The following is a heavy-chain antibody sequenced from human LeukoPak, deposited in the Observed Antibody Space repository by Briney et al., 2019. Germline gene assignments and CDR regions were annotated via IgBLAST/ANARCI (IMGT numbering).Heavy chain of an antibody. V-gene: IGHV4-59*01. D-gene: IGHD3-22*01. CDR3: ARSSYYYDSSGYYYDAFGI. CDR1: GGSISSYY. Sequence: SETLSLTCTVSGGSISSYYWSWIRQPPGKGLEWIGYIYYSGSTNYNPSLKSRVTISVDTSKNQFSLKLSSVTAADTAVYYCARSSYYYDSSGYYYDAFGIWGQGTMVTVSS. CDR2: IYYSGST. J-gene: IGHJ3*02.